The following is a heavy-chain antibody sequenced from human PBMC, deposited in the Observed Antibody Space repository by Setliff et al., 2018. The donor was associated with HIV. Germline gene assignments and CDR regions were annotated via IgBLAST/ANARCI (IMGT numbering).Heavy chain of an antibody. J-gene: IGHJ4*02. CDR2: ISSSGSYM. CDR1: GFTFSRYT. CDR3: ARDYAPATIGYCFDN. V-gene: IGHV3-21*01. D-gene: IGHD2-2*01. Sequence: ESLRLSCAGSGFTFSRYTLNWVRQAPGKGLEWVSSISSSGSYMFYADSVKGRFTVSRDNARNSVFLQMNRLRAEDTAVYYCARDYAPATIGYCFDNWGQGTLVTVSS.